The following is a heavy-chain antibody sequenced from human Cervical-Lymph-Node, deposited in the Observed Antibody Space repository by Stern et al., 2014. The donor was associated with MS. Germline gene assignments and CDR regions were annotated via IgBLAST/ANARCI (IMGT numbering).Heavy chain of an antibody. V-gene: IGHV1-46*03. CDR2: INPSRNTT. D-gene: IGHD1-26*01. CDR3: ARDSSGTYSSLDY. Sequence: QVQLGQSGAEVKKPGASVKVSCKASGYTFRKYYMHWVRQAPGQGLEWVGIINPSRNTTSHAQKFQDRVTISKDTSTSTVYMELSSLRSEDTAVYYCARDSSGTYSSLDYWGQGTLVTVSS. J-gene: IGHJ4*02. CDR1: GYTFRKYY.